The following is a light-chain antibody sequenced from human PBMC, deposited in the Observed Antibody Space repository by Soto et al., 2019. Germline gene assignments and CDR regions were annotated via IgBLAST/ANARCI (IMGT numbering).Light chain of an antibody. CDR3: SPYAGSNNLV. CDR1: SSDVGGYNY. CDR2: EVT. J-gene: IGLJ1*01. Sequence: SVLTQPPSASGSPGQSVTISCPGTSSDVGGYNYVSWYQQHPGKAPKLMIYEVTKRPSGVPDRFSGSKSGNTASLTVSGLQAEYEADYYCSPYAGSNNLVFGTGTKVTVL. V-gene: IGLV2-8*01.